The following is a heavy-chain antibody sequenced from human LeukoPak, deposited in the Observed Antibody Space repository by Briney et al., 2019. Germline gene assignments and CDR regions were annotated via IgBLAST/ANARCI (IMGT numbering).Heavy chain of an antibody. CDR2: IWYDGSNK. D-gene: IGHD2-2*01. J-gene: IGHJ5*02. V-gene: IGHV3-33*01. CDR3: ARGDTVVVPAPVDP. Sequence: GGSLRLSCAASGFTFSSYGMHWVRQAPGKGLEWVAVIWYDGSNKYYADSVKGRFTISRDNSKNTLYLQMNSLRAEDTAVYYCARGDTVVVPAPVDPWGQGTLVTVSS. CDR1: GFTFSSYG.